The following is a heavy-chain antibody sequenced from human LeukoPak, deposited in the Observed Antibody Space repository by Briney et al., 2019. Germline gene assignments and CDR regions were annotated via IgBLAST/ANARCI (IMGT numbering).Heavy chain of an antibody. V-gene: IGHV3-33*01. Sequence: PGRSLRLSCAASVLTFRNCGMYGVRQARGEGLDRVPLIWVVGSNKYYSDSVKGRFTISRDNSKNTLYLQMNSLRDDDTAVYHCARGYGSGSYPIDYWGQGTLVTVSS. CDR1: VLTFRNCG. D-gene: IGHD3-10*01. J-gene: IGHJ4*02. CDR2: IWVVGSNK. CDR3: ARGYGSGSYPIDY.